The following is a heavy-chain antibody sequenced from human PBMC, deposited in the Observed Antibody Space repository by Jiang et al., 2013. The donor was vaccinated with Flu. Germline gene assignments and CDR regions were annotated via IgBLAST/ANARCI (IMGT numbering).Heavy chain of an antibody. CDR3: ARMMAGANLFFDF. CDR1: GFSLSTSGMC. D-gene: IGHD6-25*01. V-gene: IGHV2-70*11. Sequence: KPTQTLTLTCSFSGFSLSTSGMCVSWIRQPPGKALEWLARIDWDDDKYYSTSLKTRLTISKDTSKNQVVLRMTNMDPVDTATYYCARMMAGANLFFDFWGQGTLVSVS. J-gene: IGHJ4*02. CDR2: IDWDDDK.